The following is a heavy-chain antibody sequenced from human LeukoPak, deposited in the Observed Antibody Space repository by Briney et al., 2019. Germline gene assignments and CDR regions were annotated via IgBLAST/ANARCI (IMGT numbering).Heavy chain of an antibody. V-gene: IGHV4-59*08. Sequence: SETLSLTCTVPGGSISSYYWSWIRQPPGKGLEWIGYIYYSGSTNYNPSLKSRVTISVDTSKNQFSLKLSSVTAADTAVYYCARVIPAAGFFDYWGQGTLVTVSS. J-gene: IGHJ4*02. CDR3: ARVIPAAGFFDY. D-gene: IGHD6-13*01. CDR2: IYYSGST. CDR1: GGSISSYY.